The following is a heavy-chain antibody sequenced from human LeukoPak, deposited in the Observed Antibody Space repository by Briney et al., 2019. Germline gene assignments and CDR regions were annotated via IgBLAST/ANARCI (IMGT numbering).Heavy chain of an antibody. D-gene: IGHD1-26*01. CDR2: ISSSGSTI. CDR3: ARDGGGSYYLGNFDY. CDR1: GFTFSSYE. J-gene: IGHJ4*02. V-gene: IGHV3-48*03. Sequence: GGSLRLSCAASGFTFSSYEMNWVRHAPGKGLEWVSYISSSGSTIYYADSVKGRFTISRDNAKNSLYLQMNSLRAEDTAVYYCARDGGGSYYLGNFDYWGQGTLVTVSS.